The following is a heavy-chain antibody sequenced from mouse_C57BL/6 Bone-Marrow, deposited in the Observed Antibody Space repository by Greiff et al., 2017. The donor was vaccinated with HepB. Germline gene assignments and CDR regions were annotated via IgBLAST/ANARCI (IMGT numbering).Heavy chain of an antibody. Sequence: QVQLQQSGAELARPGASVKLSCKASGYTFTSYGISWVKQRTGQGLEWIGEIYPRSGNTYYNEKFKGKATLTADKSSSTAYMELRSLTSEDAAVYVCARNYGNYLAWFAYWGQGTLVTVSA. D-gene: IGHD2-1*01. CDR1: GYTFTSYG. CDR2: IYPRSGNT. J-gene: IGHJ3*01. V-gene: IGHV1-81*01. CDR3: ARNYGNYLAWFAY.